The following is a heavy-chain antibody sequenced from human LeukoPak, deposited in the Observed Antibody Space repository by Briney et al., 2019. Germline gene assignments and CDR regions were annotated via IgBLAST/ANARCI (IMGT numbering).Heavy chain of an antibody. CDR3: AKDEYYDILTGPERIYRNTDYYYMDV. CDR2: ISSSGSTI. J-gene: IGHJ6*03. CDR1: GFTFSDYY. V-gene: IGHV3-11*04. D-gene: IGHD3-9*01. Sequence: GGSLRLSCAASGFTFSDYYMSWIRQAPGKGLEWVSYISSSGSTIYYADSVKGRFTISRDNSKNTLYLQMNSLRAEDTAVYYCAKDEYYDILTGPERIYRNTDYYYMDVWGKGTTVTISS.